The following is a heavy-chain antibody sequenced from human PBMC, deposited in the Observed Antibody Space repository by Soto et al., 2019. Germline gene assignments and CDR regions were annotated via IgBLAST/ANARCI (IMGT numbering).Heavy chain of an antibody. CDR1: GGSVSSGSYY. Sequence: KASETLSLTCTVSGGSVSSGSYYWSWIRQPPGKGLEWIGYIYYSGSTNYNPSLKSRVTISVDTSKNQFSLKLSSVTAADTAVYYCARDGWDYYWFDPWGQGTLVTVSS. CDR2: IYYSGST. J-gene: IGHJ5*02. CDR3: ARDGWDYYWFDP. V-gene: IGHV4-61*01. D-gene: IGHD1-26*01.